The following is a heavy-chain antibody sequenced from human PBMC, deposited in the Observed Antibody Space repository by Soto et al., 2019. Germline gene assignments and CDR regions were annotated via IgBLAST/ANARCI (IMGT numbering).Heavy chain of an antibody. CDR2: IVVGSGNT. CDR1: GCTFTSSA. V-gene: IGHV1-58*01. CDR3: AAVPYYYDSSGYLY. J-gene: IGHJ4*02. D-gene: IGHD3-22*01. Sequence: SVKVSGKASGCTFTSSAVQWVRQARGQRLEWIGWIVVGSGNTNYAQKFQERVTITRDMSTSTAYMELSSLRSEDTAVYYCAAVPYYYDSSGYLYWGQGTLVTVS.